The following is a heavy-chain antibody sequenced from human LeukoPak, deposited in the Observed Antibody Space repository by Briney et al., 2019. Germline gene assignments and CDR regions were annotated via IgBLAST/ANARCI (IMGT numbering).Heavy chain of an antibody. J-gene: IGHJ3*02. D-gene: IGHD1-26*01. Sequence: PGGSLRLSCAASGFTFSSYAMHWVRQAPGKGLEWVAVISYDGGNKYYADSVKGRFTISRDNSKNTLYLQMNSLRAEDTAVYYCARGGWELLLYAFDIWGQGTVVTVSS. CDR3: ARGGWELLLYAFDI. CDR2: ISYDGGNK. CDR1: GFTFSSYA. V-gene: IGHV3-30*04.